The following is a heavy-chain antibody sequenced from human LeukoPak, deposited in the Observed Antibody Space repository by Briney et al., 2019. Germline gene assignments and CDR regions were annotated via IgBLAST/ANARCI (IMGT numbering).Heavy chain of an antibody. V-gene: IGHV4-61*02. Sequence: PSETLSLTCTVSGGSISSGSYYWSWIRQPAGKGLEWIGRIYTSGSTNYNPSLKSRVTISVDTSKNQFSLKLSSVTAADTAVYYCAREPNGYCSGGSCYGGWFDPWGQGTLVTVFS. CDR2: IYTSGST. CDR3: AREPNGYCSGGSCYGGWFDP. CDR1: GGSISSGSYY. D-gene: IGHD2-15*01. J-gene: IGHJ5*02.